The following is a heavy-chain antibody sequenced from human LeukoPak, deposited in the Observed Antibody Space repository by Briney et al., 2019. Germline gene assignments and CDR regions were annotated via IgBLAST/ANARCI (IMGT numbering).Heavy chain of an antibody. D-gene: IGHD6-19*01. CDR3: TRGSSGRRDN. J-gene: IGHJ4*02. V-gene: IGHV1-8*01. Sequence: ASVKVSCKASGYTFTCGDINWVRQATGQGLEWMGWMNPNSGNTGYGQSFQGRITMTRDISIGTAYMELSNLTSEDTAIYYCTRGSSGRRDNWGQGTLVTVSA. CDR1: GYTFTCGD. CDR2: MNPNSGNT.